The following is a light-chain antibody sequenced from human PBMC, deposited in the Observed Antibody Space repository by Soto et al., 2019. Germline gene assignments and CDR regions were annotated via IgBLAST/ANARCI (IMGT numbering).Light chain of an antibody. Sequence: EIVMTQSPGTLSVSPGERATLSCGASQSVSSNLAWYQQKPGQAPRRLIFGASSRATGIPDRFSGSGSGTDFTLTISRLEPEDFAVYYCQQYGSSPSTFGQGTKVDIK. CDR2: GAS. CDR1: QSVSSN. CDR3: QQYGSSPST. V-gene: IGKV3-20*01. J-gene: IGKJ1*01.